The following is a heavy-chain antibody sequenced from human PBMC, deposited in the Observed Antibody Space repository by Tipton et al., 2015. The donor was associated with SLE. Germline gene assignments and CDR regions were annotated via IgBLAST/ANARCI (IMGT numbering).Heavy chain of an antibody. CDR3: APVLTGDYGMGV. CDR1: GFTFSSYA. V-gene: IGHV3-30*04. J-gene: IGHJ6*02. Sequence: SLRLSCAASGFTFSSYAMHWVRQAPGKGLEWVAVISYDGSNKYYADSVKGRFTISRDNSKNTLYLQMNSLRAEDTAVYYCAPVLTGDYGMGVWGQGTTVTVSS. D-gene: IGHD4/OR15-4a*01. CDR2: ISYDGSNK.